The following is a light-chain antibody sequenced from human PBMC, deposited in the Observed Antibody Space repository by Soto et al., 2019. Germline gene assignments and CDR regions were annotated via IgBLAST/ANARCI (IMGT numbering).Light chain of an antibody. V-gene: IGKV3-15*01. CDR1: QSVSST. CDR3: QQYNDWWT. J-gene: IGKJ1*01. CDR2: GAS. Sequence: EIVMTQSPATLSVSPGERATLSCRASQSVSSTLAWYQQKPGQAPRLLIYGASTRATGIPARISGSGSGTEFTLTISSLQSEDFAVYYCQQYNDWWTFGQGTKVDI.